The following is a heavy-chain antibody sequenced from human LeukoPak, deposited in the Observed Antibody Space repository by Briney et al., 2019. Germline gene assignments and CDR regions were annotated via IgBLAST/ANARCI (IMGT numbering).Heavy chain of an antibody. D-gene: IGHD3-10*01. V-gene: IGHV4-61*05. J-gene: IGHJ4*02. Sequence: PSETLSLTCTVSGGSISSSSYYWGWIRQPPGKGLEWIGYIYYSGSTNYNPSLKSRVTISLDTSKNQFSLKLSPVTAADTAVYYCARSELLWFGGVNSGFDYWGQGTLVTVSS. CDR1: GGSISSSSYY. CDR3: ARSELLWFGGVNSGFDY. CDR2: IYYSGST.